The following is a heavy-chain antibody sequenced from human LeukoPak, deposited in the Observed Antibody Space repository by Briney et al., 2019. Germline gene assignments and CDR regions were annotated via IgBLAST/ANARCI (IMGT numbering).Heavy chain of an antibody. V-gene: IGHV3-53*01. CDR2: IYSGGDK. D-gene: IGHD1-26*01. CDR1: GFSVSNNY. Sequence: SGGSLRLSCAASGFSVSNNYMSWVRQAPGKGLEWVSLIYSGGDKRYAASVKGRFTISRDNSKNTLYLQMNSLRAEDTAVYYCAGDRATSYFDYWGQGALVTISS. CDR3: AGDRATSYFDY. J-gene: IGHJ4*02.